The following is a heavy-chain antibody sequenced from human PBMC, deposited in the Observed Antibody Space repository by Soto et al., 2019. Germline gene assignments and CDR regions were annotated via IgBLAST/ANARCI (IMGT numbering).Heavy chain of an antibody. CDR1: GFTFINAW. J-gene: IGHJ4*02. Sequence: GGSLRLSCAASGFTFINAWMSWVRQAPGKGLEWVGRIKSKTDGGTTDYAGPVKGRFTISRDDSKQTLYVQLNSLRAEDTAVYYCIPIIPKLKWELGLWAQGLLVTVS. D-gene: IGHD1-26*01. V-gene: IGHV3-15*05. CDR2: IKSKTDGGTT. CDR3: IPIIPKLKWELGL.